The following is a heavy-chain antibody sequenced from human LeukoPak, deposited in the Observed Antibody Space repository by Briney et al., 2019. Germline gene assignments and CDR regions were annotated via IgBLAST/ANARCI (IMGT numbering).Heavy chain of an antibody. CDR1: GFTVSSNY. J-gene: IGHJ5*02. V-gene: IGHV3-66*02. D-gene: IGHD3-16*02. CDR3: ARERGRLRLGKLSPYYNWFDP. CDR2: IYSGGST. Sequence: QSGGSLRLSCAASGFTVSSNYMSWVRQAPGKGLEWVSVIYSGGSTYYADSVKGRFTISRDNSKNTLYLQMNSLRAEDTAVYYCARERGRLRLGKLSPYYNWFDPWGQGTLVTVSS.